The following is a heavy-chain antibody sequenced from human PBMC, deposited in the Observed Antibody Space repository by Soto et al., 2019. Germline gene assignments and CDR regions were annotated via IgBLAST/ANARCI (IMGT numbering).Heavy chain of an antibody. CDR1: GFTFKTYW. D-gene: IGHD1-20*01. CDR2: MNEDAKSK. V-gene: IGHV3-7*01. CDR3: AAYNTSRHAAFDI. Sequence: GGSLRLSCEVSGFTFKTYWMSWVRQAPGKGLEWLANMNEDAKSKYYVDSVKGRFTVLGDSAANSLFLKMASLRAEDTAVYFCAAYNTSRHAAFDIWGRGTLVTVSS. J-gene: IGHJ3*02.